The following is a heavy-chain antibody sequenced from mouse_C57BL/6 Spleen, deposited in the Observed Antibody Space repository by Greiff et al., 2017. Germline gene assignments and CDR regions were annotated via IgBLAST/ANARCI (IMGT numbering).Heavy chain of an antibody. J-gene: IGHJ3*01. V-gene: IGHV1-82*01. CDR3: EREGLYYGSSAFAY. CDR2: IYPGDGDT. CDR1: GYAFSSSW. Sequence: VQLQESGPELVKPGASVKISCKASGYAFSSSWMHWVKQRPGQGLEWIGRIYPGDGDTNYNGKFKGKATLTADKSSSTAYMQLSSLTSEYAEVYFCEREGLYYGSSAFAYWGQGTLVTVSA. D-gene: IGHD1-1*01.